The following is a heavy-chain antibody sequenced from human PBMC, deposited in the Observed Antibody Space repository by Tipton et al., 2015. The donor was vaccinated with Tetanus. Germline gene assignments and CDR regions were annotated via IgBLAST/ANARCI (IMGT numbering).Heavy chain of an antibody. Sequence: LRLSCSVSGDSIRSEDYYWGWIRQSPGKGLEWLGYIYYSGCTYKNPSLNSRVSISLDASKNQFSLSFNSVTAADSATYYCARLTGISPSCYYYYYYYVDFWGTGTSFAVSS. J-gene: IGHJ6*03. V-gene: IGHV4-30-4*01. D-gene: IGHD3-9*01. CDR1: GDSIRSEDYY. CDR3: ARLTGISPSCYYYYYYYVDF. CDR2: IYYSGCT.